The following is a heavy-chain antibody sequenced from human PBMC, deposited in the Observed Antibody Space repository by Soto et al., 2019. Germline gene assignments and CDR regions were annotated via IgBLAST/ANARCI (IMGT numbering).Heavy chain of an antibody. CDR1: GGSISSGGYY. D-gene: IGHD3-10*01. J-gene: IGHJ4*02. CDR3: ARDTSGSGSYFDY. CDR2: IYYSGST. Sequence: QVQLQESGPGPVKPSQTLSLTCTVSGGSISSGGYYWSWIRQHPGKGLEWIGYIYYSGSTYYNPSLKSRVTISVDTSKNQFPLKLSSVTAADTAVYYCARDTSGSGSYFDYWGQGTLVTVSS. V-gene: IGHV4-31*03.